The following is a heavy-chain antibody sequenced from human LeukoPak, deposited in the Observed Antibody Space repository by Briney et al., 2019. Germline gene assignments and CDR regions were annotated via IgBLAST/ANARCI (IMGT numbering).Heavy chain of an antibody. CDR2: ISSSGSTI. J-gene: IGHJ6*02. CDR3: ASQMGGYSYGYDGMDV. Sequence: GGSPRLSCAASGFTFSDYYMSWIRQAPGKGLEWVSYISSSGSTIYYADSVKGRFTISRDNAKNSLYLQMNSLRAEDTAVYYCASQMGGYSYGYDGMDVWGQGTTVTVSS. CDR1: GFTFSDYY. V-gene: IGHV3-11*01. D-gene: IGHD5-18*01.